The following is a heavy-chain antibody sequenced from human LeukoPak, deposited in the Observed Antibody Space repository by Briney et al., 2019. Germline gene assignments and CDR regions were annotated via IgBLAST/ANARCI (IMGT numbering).Heavy chain of an antibody. CDR3: ARSPDIVVVVAATHYYYYYMDV. CDR1: QFAFSSYS. D-gene: IGHD2-15*01. V-gene: IGHV3-48*01. CDR2: ISSSSSTI. Sequence: PGGSLRLSCAASQFAFSSYSMNWFRQAPGKGLEWVSYISSSSSTIYYADSVKGRFTISRDNAKNSLYLQMNSLRAEDTAVYYCARSPDIVVVVAATHYYYYYMDVWGKGTTVTVSS. J-gene: IGHJ6*03.